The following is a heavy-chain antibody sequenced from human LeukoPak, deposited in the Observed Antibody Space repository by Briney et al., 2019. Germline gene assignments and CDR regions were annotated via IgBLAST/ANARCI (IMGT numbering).Heavy chain of an antibody. D-gene: IGHD4-17*01. Sequence: GGSLRLSCEASGFTFTTYSMTWVRQAPGKGLEWVSIISSGSSAIFSADALKGRFTISRDNSKNTLYLQMNSLRAEDTAVYYCAKSPSFTVTTIFDYWGQGTLVTVSS. CDR2: ISSGSSAI. V-gene: IGHV3-21*01. J-gene: IGHJ4*02. CDR1: GFTFTTYS. CDR3: AKSPSFTVTTIFDY.